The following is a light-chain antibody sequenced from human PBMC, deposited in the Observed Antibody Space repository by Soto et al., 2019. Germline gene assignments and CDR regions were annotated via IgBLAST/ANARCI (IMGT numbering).Light chain of an antibody. CDR1: HDISTY. CDR3: QQLNTLPFT. V-gene: IGKV1-9*01. CDR2: EAS. Sequence: DIQLTQPPSLLSASVGDRVTITCRASHDISTYLAWYQQKPGKAPKLMIYEASTLQSGVPSRFSGSGSGTEFTLTISGLLPEDFATYHCQQLNTLPFTFGQGTRLDTK. J-gene: IGKJ5*01.